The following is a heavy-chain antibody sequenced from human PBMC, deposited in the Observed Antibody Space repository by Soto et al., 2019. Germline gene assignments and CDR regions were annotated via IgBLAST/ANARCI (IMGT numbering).Heavy chain of an antibody. CDR1: GYTFTSYY. CDR3: ARLLTTMVRGALAHDYYYYSGMDA. D-gene: IGHD3-10*01. V-gene: IGHV1-46*01. CDR2: INPSGGST. J-gene: IGHJ6*02. Sequence: VASVKVSCKASGYTFTSYYMHWVRQAPGQGLEWMGIINPSGGSTSYAQKFQGRVTMTRDTSTSTVYMELSSLRSEDTAVYYCARLLTTMVRGALAHDYYYYSGMDAWGQGTTVTVS.